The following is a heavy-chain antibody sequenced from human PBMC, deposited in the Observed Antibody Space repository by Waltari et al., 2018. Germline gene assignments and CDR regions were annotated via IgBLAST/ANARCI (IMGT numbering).Heavy chain of an antibody. J-gene: IGHJ3*02. CDR3: ARVGYCSGGSCYDAFDI. Sequence: QLQLQESGSGLVKPSQTLSLTCAVSGGSISSGGYSWSWIRKPPGKGLEWIGYIYHSGSTYYNPSLKSRVTISVDRSKNQFSLKLSSVTAADTAVYYCARVGYCSGGSCYDAFDIWGQGTMVTVSS. D-gene: IGHD2-15*01. CDR2: IYHSGST. CDR1: GGSISSGGYS. V-gene: IGHV4-30-2*01.